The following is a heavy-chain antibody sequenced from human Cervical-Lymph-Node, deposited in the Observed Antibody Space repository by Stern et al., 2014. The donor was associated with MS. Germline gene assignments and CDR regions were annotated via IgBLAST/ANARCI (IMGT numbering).Heavy chain of an antibody. V-gene: IGHV1-2*02. CDR2: ILPKAGDT. CDR3: ARDRDFSSWGDFDY. Sequence: QLVQSGAEVKTPGASVKGSCKASGYTFAGYHVQWVRQAPGQGLEWMGWILPKAGDTNYAQKFQGRVSMTGDTSISTAYMELSGLTFDDTATYYCARDRDFSSWGDFDYWGQGTLVTVSP. D-gene: IGHD6-13*01. J-gene: IGHJ4*02. CDR1: GYTFAGYH.